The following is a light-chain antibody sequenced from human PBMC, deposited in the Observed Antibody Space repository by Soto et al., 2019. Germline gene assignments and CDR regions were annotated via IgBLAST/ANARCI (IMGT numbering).Light chain of an antibody. V-gene: IGKV1-5*01. J-gene: IGKJ1*01. CDR1: PSISSW. Sequence: DIQMTQSPYTLSASVGDRVTLTCRASPSISSWLAWYQQKQGKAPKLLIYDASSLESGAPSRFSGSGSGTEFTLTISSLQPDDFATYYCQQYDSFPVTFGQGTRVEIQ. CDR3: QQYDSFPVT. CDR2: DAS.